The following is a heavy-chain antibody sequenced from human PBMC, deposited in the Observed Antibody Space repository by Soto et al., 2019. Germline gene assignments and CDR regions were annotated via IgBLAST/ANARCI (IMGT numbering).Heavy chain of an antibody. J-gene: IGHJ5*02. V-gene: IGHV4-31*03. CDR1: GGSISSGDYY. CDR2: IYYSGST. D-gene: IGHD3-3*01. Sequence: QVQLQESGPGLVKPSQTLSLTCTVSGGSISSGDYYWSWIRQHPGKGLEWIGYIYYSGSTYYNPSXXXRXXISVDTSKNQFSRKLSSVTAADTAVYYCARWWSGSRQGFDPWGQGTLVTVSS. CDR3: ARWWSGSRQGFDP.